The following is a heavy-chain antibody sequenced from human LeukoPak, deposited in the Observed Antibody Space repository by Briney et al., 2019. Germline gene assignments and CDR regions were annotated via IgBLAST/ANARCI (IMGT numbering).Heavy chain of an antibody. J-gene: IGHJ3*02. CDR3: ARGWTRDGFNI. Sequence: SQTLSLTCVISGDSVSNNAWNWVRQTPSGGLECLGRTYYNSKWYSDYAESVKSRISISPDTSKNQFSLQLNSVTPEDTAVYYCARGWTRDGFNIWSQGTMVTVSS. CDR2: TYYNSKWYS. D-gene: IGHD3/OR15-3a*01. V-gene: IGHV6-1*01. CDR1: GDSVSNNA.